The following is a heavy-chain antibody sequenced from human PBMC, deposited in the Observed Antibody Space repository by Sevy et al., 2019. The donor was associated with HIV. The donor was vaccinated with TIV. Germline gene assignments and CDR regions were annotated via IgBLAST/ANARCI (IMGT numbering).Heavy chain of an antibody. CDR2: IYHSASI. J-gene: IGHJ4*02. CDR1: GGAITSGDYY. Sequence: SETLSLTCTVSGGAITSGDYYWNWIRQPPGKGLEWIGYIYHSASIFYNPSLQSRAIISQDTSKNQFSLKLSSVTAADTAVYFCARERGYTYLFMDIWGQGTRSPSPQ. D-gene: IGHD5-18*01. V-gene: IGHV4-30-4*01. CDR3: ARERGYTYLFMDI.